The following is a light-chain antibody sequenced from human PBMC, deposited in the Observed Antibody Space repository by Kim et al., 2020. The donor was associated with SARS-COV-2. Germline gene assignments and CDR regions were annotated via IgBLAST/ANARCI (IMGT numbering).Light chain of an antibody. CDR3: QHYNHCPPGT. V-gene: IGKV3-15*01. J-gene: IGKJ1*01. CDR1: QTVSSS. Sequence: EVVLAQSPAILSLSPGERATLSCRASQTVSSSLAWYQQKPGQAPRLLIYGASTRATGVPARFSGSGSGTEFTLTINSLQSDDFAVYIYQHYNHCPPGTFGQGTKVDIK. CDR2: GAS.